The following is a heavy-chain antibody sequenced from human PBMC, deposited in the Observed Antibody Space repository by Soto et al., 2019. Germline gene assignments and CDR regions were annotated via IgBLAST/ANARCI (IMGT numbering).Heavy chain of an antibody. Sequence: QVQLVESGGGVVQPGRSLRLSCAASGFTFSSSARHWVRQAPGKGLEWVAVISYDGSNKYYADSVKGRFTISRDNSKNTLYLQMNSLRAEDTAVYYCVRDKRDLRFLDWSYYIDYWGQGTLVTVSS. V-gene: IGHV3-30-3*01. CDR2: ISYDGSNK. CDR3: VRDKRDLRFLDWSYYIDY. J-gene: IGHJ4*02. D-gene: IGHD3-3*01. CDR1: GFTFSSSA.